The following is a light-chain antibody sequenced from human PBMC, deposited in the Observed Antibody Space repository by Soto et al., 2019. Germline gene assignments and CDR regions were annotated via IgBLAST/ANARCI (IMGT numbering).Light chain of an antibody. CDR1: SSDVGGYNY. CDR2: DVS. Sequence: QSALTRPASVSGSPGQSITISCTGTSSDVGGYNYVSWYQQHPGKAPKLMIYDVSNRPSGVSNRFSGSKSGNTASLTISGLQAEDEADYYCSSYTSSSTLYVFGGGTKVTVL. V-gene: IGLV2-14*01. J-gene: IGLJ2*01. CDR3: SSYTSSSTLYV.